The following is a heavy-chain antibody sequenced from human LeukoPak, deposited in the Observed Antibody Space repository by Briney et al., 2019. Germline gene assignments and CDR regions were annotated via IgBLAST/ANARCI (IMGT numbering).Heavy chain of an antibody. J-gene: IGHJ4*02. V-gene: IGHV3-33*01. CDR1: GFTFSSYG. CDR3: ARGHQRGYSDPPGY. CDR2: IWYDGSNK. D-gene: IGHD5-12*01. Sequence: PGRSLRLSCAASGFTFSSYGMHWARQAPGKGLEWVAVIWYDGSNKYYADSVKGRFTISRDNSKNTLYLQMNSLRAEDTAVYYCARGHQRGYSDPPGYWGQGTLVTVSS.